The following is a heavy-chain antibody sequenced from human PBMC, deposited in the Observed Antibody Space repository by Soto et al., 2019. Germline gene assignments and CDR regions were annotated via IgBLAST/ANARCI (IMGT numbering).Heavy chain of an antibody. CDR3: AKDTRRFSGIAVAGFDY. CDR1: GFTFDDYT. Sequence: QAGGSLRLSCAASGFTFDDYTMHWVRQAPGKGLEWVSLISWDGGSTYYADSAKGRFTISRDNSKNSLYLQMNSLRTEDTALYYCAKDTRRFSGIAVAGFDYWGQGTLVTVSS. J-gene: IGHJ4*02. V-gene: IGHV3-43*01. CDR2: ISWDGGST. D-gene: IGHD6-19*01.